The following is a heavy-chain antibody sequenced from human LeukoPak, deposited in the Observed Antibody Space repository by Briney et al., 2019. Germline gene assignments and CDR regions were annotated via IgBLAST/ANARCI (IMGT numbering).Heavy chain of an antibody. CDR2: INHSGST. Sequence: PSETLSLTCAVYGGSFSGYYWSWIRQPPGKGLEWIGEINHSGSTNYNPSLKSRVTISVDTSKNQFSLKLSSVTAADTAVYYCARGDYGDVLDYWGQGTLVTVSS. V-gene: IGHV4-34*01. D-gene: IGHD4-17*01. CDR3: ARGDYGDVLDY. CDR1: GGSFSGYY. J-gene: IGHJ4*02.